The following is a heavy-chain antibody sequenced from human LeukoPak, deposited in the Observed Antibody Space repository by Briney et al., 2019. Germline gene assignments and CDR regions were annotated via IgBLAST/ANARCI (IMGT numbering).Heavy chain of an antibody. J-gene: IGHJ4*02. CDR3: ARDGGWFGELFYFDY. CDR1: GGSISSYY. CDR2: IYYSGST. D-gene: IGHD3-10*01. Sequence: PSETLSLTCTVSGGSISSYYWSWIRQPPGKGLEWIGYIYYSGSTNYNPSLKSRVTISVDTSKNQFSLKLSSVTAADTAVYYCARDGGWFGELFYFDYWGQGTLVTVSS. V-gene: IGHV4-59*01.